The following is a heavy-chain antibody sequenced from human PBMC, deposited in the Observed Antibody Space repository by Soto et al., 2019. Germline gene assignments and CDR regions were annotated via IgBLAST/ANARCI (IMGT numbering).Heavy chain of an antibody. CDR3: ARGRIVASIHDAFEI. CDR2: ISAYNGKR. CDR1: GYPFTSYG. V-gene: IGHV1-18*01. D-gene: IGHD5-12*01. J-gene: IGHJ3*02. Sequence: QGQLLQSGDEVKTPGASVRVSCRASGYPFTSYGISWVRQAPEQGLEWVAWISAYNGKRDTAQKFQDRVTMTLDTSTDTAHMDLGDLTSADTAVYYCARGRIVASIHDAFEIWGQGTKVTVSS.